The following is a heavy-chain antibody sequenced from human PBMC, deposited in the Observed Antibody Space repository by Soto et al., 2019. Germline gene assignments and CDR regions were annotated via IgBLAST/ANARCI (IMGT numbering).Heavy chain of an antibody. Sequence: EVQLLESGGGLVQPGGSLRLSCAASGFTFSSYAMSWVRQAPGKGLEWVSAISGSGGSTYYADSVKGRFTISRDNSKNTLYLQMNSLRAEDTAVYYCATDFKIRVISHVDAFDIWGQGTMVTVSS. J-gene: IGHJ3*02. D-gene: IGHD3-22*01. CDR1: GFTFSSYA. CDR3: ATDFKIRVISHVDAFDI. V-gene: IGHV3-23*01. CDR2: ISGSGGST.